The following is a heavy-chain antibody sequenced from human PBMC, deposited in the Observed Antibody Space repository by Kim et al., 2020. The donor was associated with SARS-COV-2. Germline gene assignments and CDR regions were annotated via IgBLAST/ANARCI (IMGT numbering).Heavy chain of an antibody. D-gene: IGHD1-26*01. J-gene: IGHJ4*02. CDR1: GFTLSSYW. CDR3: ASRRYTGTYYYFDY. CDR2: INSDGGKT. V-gene: IGHV3-74*01. Sequence: GGSLRLSCAVSGFTLSSYWMNWVRQAPGKGLVWVSLINSDGGKTNYADSVKGRFTISRDNAKSTLYLQMNSLRAEDTAVYYCASRRYTGTYYYFDYWGQGTLVTVSS.